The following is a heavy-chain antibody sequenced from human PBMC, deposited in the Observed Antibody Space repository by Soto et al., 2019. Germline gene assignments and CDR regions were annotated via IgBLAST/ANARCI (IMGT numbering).Heavy chain of an antibody. D-gene: IGHD4-17*01. V-gene: IGHV3-30-3*01. CDR1: GFAFSNYA. J-gene: IGHJ4*02. Sequence: QVQLVESGGGVVQPGRSLRLSCAASGFAFSNYAMHWVRQAPGKGLEWVAVISYDGSNKYYADSVKGRFTISRDNSKSTLYLQMNSLRAEDTAVYYCASAPTTVVTPYYFDYWGQGTLVTVSS. CDR3: ASAPTTVVTPYYFDY. CDR2: ISYDGSNK.